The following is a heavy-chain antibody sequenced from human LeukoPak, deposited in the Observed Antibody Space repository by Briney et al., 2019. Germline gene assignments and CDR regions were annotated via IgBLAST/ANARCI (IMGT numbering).Heavy chain of an antibody. CDR1: GYTFTSYA. D-gene: IGHD6-13*01. J-gene: IGHJ4*02. V-gene: IGHV1-3*01. CDR3: ARARIAAAGTLLGY. CDR2: INAGNGNT. Sequence: ASVKVSCKASGYTFTSYAMHWVRQAPGQRLEWMGWINAGNGNTKYSQKLQGRVTITRDTSASTAYMELSSLRSEDTAVYYCARARIAAAGTLLGYWGQGTLVTVSS.